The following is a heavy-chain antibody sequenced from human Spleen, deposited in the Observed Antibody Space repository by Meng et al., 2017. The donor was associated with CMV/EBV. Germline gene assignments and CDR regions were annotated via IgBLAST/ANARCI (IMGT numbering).Heavy chain of an antibody. D-gene: IGHD3-10*01. Sequence: SETLSLTCTVSGGSISTYYWTWIRQPPGKGLEWIGYIYYSGSTNYNPSLKSRVTISVDTSKNQFSLKLSSVTAADTGVYYCAKSPGVGGNWFDPWGQGTLVTVS. V-gene: IGHV4-59*01. CDR3: AKSPGVGGNWFDP. J-gene: IGHJ5*02. CDR2: IYYSGST. CDR1: GGSISTYY.